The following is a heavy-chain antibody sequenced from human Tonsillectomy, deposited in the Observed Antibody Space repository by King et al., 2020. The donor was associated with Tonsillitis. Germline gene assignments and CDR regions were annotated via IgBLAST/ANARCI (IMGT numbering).Heavy chain of an antibody. D-gene: IGHD5-12*01. J-gene: IGHJ4*02. CDR1: VFTFSSYA. Sequence: VQLVESGGGLVQPGGSLRLSCAAPVFTFSSYAMIWVRPAPGKGREWVLDIIGSGGSTYYAAPVKGRVTISRDNSKNTLYLQMNSLRAEDTAVYYCAKDLLVAYPGNFDYWGQGTLVTVSS. V-gene: IGHV3-23*04. CDR3: AKDLLVAYPGNFDY. CDR2: IIGSGGST.